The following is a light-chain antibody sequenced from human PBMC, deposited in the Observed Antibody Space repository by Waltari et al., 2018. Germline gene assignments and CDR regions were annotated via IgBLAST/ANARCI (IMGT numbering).Light chain of an antibody. CDR3: CSYAGSYTVL. CDR1: SRDVGGFNY. J-gene: IGLJ2*01. CDR2: DVI. V-gene: IGLV2-11*01. Sequence: QSALTQPRSVSGSPGQSVTISCTGPSRDVGGFNYVSWYQQHPGKAPKIMIYDVIKRPSGVPDRFSGSKSDNTASLTISGLQAEDEADYYCCSYAGSYTVLFGGGTKLTVL.